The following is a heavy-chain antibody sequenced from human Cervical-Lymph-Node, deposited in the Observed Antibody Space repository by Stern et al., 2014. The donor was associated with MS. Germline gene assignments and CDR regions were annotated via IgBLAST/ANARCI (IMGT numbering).Heavy chain of an antibody. CDR3: THARRDGYNLAFDF. D-gene: IGHD5-24*01. Sequence: QVTLRESGPTQVRPTQTLTLTCDFSGFSLSSSGVGVGWIRQPPGKALGWVALIYWDDDKRYRPSLRSRLTITKDTSKNQVVLTMTNMDPVDTATYFCTHARRDGYNLAFDFWGQGTMVTVSS. CDR1: GFSLSSSGVG. V-gene: IGHV2-5*02. J-gene: IGHJ3*01. CDR2: IYWDDDK.